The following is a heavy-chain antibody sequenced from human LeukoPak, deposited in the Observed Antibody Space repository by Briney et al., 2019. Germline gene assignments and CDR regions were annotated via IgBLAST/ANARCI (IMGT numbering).Heavy chain of an antibody. CDR3: ARQATVVTPARRGKIWFDP. V-gene: IGHV1-8*01. CDR1: GYTFTSYD. CDR2: MNPNSGNT. D-gene: IGHD4-23*01. Sequence: ASVTVSFKASGYTFTSYDINWVRQAPGQGLEWMGWMNPNSGNTGYAQKFQGRVTMTRNTSISTAYMELSSLRSEDTAVYYCARQATVVTPARRGKIWFDPWGQGTLVTVSS. J-gene: IGHJ5*02.